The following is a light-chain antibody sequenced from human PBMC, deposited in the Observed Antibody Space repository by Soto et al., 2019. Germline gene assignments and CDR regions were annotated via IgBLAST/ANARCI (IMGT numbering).Light chain of an antibody. CDR1: SSDVGSYNL. V-gene: IGLV2-23*03. Sequence: QSALTQPASVSGSPGQSITISCTGTSSDVGSYNLVSWYQQHPGKAPKLMIYEGSKRPSGVSNRFSGSKSGNTASLTISGLQAEDEDDYYCCSYAGSRTFVFGGGTKLTVL. CDR2: EGS. CDR3: CSYAGSRTFV. J-gene: IGLJ2*01.